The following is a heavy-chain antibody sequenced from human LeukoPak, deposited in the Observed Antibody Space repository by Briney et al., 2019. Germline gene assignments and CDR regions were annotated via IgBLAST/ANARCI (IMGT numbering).Heavy chain of an antibody. D-gene: IGHD4-17*01. Sequence: GGSLRLSCAASGFSFSSYAMSWVRQAPGKGLDWVSTITGSGGSTYYADSVKGRFTISRDNSKNTLYLRMNSLGAEDTAVYYCAKDRASGDYFFDYWGQGTLVTVSS. CDR2: ITGSGGST. CDR1: GFSFSSYA. CDR3: AKDRASGDYFFDY. V-gene: IGHV3-23*01. J-gene: IGHJ4*02.